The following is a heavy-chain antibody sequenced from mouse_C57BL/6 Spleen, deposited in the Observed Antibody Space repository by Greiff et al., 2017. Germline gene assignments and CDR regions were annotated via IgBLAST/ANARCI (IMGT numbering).Heavy chain of an antibody. Sequence: QVQLQQPGAELVKPGASVKLSCKASGYTFTSYWMHWVKQRPGQGLEWIGMIHPNSGSTNYNEKFKSKATVTVDKSTSTAYMQLSSLTSEDSAVYSCAPSSYWYFDVWGTGTTVTVSS. CDR3: APSSYWYFDV. J-gene: IGHJ1*03. CDR2: IHPNSGST. V-gene: IGHV1-64*01. CDR1: GYTFTSYW. D-gene: IGHD2-10*02.